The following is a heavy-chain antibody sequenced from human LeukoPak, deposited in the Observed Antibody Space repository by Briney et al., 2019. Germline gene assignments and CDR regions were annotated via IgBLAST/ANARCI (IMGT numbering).Heavy chain of an antibody. CDR3: ARGDGSGSYYYNNWFDP. V-gene: IGHV4-38-2*02. Sequence: PSETLSLTCTVSGYSISSGYYWGWIRQPPGKGLEWIGSIYHSGSTYYNPSLKSRVTISVDTSKNQFSLKLSSVTAADTAVYYCARGDGSGSYYYNNWFDPWGQGTLVTVSS. CDR2: IYHSGST. D-gene: IGHD3-10*01. J-gene: IGHJ5*02. CDR1: GYSISSGYY.